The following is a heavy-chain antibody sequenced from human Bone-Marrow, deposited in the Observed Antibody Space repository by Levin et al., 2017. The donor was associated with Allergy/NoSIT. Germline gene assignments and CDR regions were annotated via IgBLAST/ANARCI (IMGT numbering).Heavy chain of an antibody. CDR2: IAKDETTI. CDR1: GFRFSDYD. J-gene: IGHJ4*02. CDR3: ARDFRWLVDH. V-gene: IGHV3-30*04. D-gene: IGHD5-24*01. Sequence: QAGGSLRLSCAGSGFRFSDYDMHWVRQTPGKGPEWLGYIAKDETTIYYSDSVRGRFNLFRDNSKGTVDLQMNSLRTDDSALYYCARDFRWLVDHWGQGTLVTVSS.